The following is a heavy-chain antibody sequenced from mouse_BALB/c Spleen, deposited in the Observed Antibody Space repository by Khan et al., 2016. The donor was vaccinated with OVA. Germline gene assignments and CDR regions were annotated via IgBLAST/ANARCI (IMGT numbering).Heavy chain of an antibody. Sequence: VQLKESGGDLVKPGGSLKLSCAASGFTFSTYGMSWVRQTPDKRLEWVATVSTGGSYTYYPDSVKGRFTISRDNAKNTLYLQMSGLKSEDTAMFYVTRLAYYYDSEGFAYWGQGTLVTVSA. D-gene: IGHD1-1*01. CDR2: VSTGGSYT. CDR1: GFTFSTYG. J-gene: IGHJ3*01. V-gene: IGHV5-6*01. CDR3: TRLAYYYDSEGFAY.